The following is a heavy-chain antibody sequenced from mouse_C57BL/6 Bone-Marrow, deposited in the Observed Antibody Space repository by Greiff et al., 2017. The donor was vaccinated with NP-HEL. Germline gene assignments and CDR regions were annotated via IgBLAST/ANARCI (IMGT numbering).Heavy chain of an antibody. J-gene: IGHJ3*01. Sequence: QVHVKQPGAELVRPGSSVKLSCKASGYTFTSYWMHWVKQRPIQGLEWIGNIDPSDSETHYNQKFKDKATLTVDKSSSTAYMQLSSLTSEDSAVYYCARWGYSAWFAYWGQGTLVTVSA. CDR2: IDPSDSET. V-gene: IGHV1-52*01. D-gene: IGHD2-3*01. CDR1: GYTFTSYW. CDR3: ARWGYSAWFAY.